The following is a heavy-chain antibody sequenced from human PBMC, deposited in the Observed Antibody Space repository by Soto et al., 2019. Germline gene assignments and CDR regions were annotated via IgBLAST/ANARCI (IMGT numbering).Heavy chain of an antibody. CDR2: ISSSNRTI. J-gene: IGHJ6*02. CDR3: AKDRLRGGFLTTATTNGMDV. CDR1: GFTFRSYS. V-gene: IGHV3-48*01. Sequence: GGSLRLSCAASGFTFRSYSMNWVRQAPGKGLEWVSYISSSNRTINYVDSVKGRFTISRDNSKNTLFLQMNSLRAGDTAVYYCAKDRLRGGFLTTATTNGMDVWGQGTTVTVSS. D-gene: IGHD1-26*01.